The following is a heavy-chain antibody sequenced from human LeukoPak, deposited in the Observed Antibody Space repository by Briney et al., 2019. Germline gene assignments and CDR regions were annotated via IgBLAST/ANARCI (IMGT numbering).Heavy chain of an antibody. CDR3: ARSVSGYDYYFDY. J-gene: IGHJ4*02. D-gene: IGHD5-12*01. V-gene: IGHV4-61*01. CDR1: GGSVSRGSYY. CDR2: IYYSGNT. Sequence: SETLSLTCTVSGGSVSRGSYYWSWIRQPPGKGLEWIGHIYYSGNTNYNPSLKSRVAISVDTSKNQFSLKLSSVTAADTAVYYCARSVSGYDYYFDYWGQGTLVTVSS.